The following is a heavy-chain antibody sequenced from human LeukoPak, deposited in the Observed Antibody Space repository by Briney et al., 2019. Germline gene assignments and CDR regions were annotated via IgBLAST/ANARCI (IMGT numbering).Heavy chain of an antibody. J-gene: IGHJ4*02. Sequence: GGSLRLSCAASGFTFSSYAMHWVRQAPGKGLEWVAVISYDGSNKYYADSVKGRFTISRDNSKNTLYLQMNSLRAEDTAVYYCARRFPSIVVVVAATPGFDYWGQGTLVTVSS. CDR1: GFTFSSYA. V-gene: IGHV3-30*04. D-gene: IGHD2-15*01. CDR3: ARRFPSIVVVVAATPGFDY. CDR2: ISYDGSNK.